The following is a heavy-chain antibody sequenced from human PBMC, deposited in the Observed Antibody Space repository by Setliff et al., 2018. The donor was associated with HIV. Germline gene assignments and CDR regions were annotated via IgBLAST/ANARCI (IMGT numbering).Heavy chain of an antibody. CDR2: ISYDGSEI. J-gene: IGHJ5*02. Sequence: PGGSLRLSCAASGFTFSGSAMHWVRQAPGKGLEWVVVISYDGSEIYYVDSVKGRFTISRDNARTSLYLEMSSLRVEDTAVYLCANLWEVGAWGQGTLVTVS. CDR1: GFTFSGSA. D-gene: IGHD1-26*01. V-gene: IGHV3-30*04. CDR3: ANLWEVGA.